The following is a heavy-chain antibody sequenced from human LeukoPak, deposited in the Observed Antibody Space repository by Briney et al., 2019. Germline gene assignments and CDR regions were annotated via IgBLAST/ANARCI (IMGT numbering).Heavy chain of an antibody. CDR3: VRDRTRRVIIDS. CDR2: IKQDGSEK. CDR1: GFTFSSRDW. J-gene: IGHJ4*02. Sequence: GGSLRLSCVASGFTFSSRDWMTWVRQAPGKGLEWVANIKQDGSEKNYVDSVKGRFTISRDNAKNSVDLQMNSLRVEDTAVYHCVRDRTRRVIIDSWGQGSLVTVPS. V-gene: IGHV3-7*01. D-gene: IGHD2-21*01.